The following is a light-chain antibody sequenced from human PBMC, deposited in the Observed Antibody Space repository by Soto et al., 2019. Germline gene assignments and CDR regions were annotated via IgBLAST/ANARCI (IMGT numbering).Light chain of an antibody. CDR2: DNT. CDR1: SSNIGAGYD. V-gene: IGLV1-40*01. Sequence: QPVLTQPPSVSGAPGQRVTISCTGSSSNIGAGYDVHWYQQLPGTAPKLLIYDNTNRPSGVPDRFSGSKSGTSSSLAITGLQAADEADYYCQSYDNSLSAYVFGTGTKLTVL. J-gene: IGLJ1*01. CDR3: QSYDNSLSAYV.